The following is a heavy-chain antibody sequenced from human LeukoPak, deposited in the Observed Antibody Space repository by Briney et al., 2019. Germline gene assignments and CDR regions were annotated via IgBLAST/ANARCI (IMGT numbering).Heavy chain of an antibody. CDR2: ISGSVCST. CDR1: GFTFSRYA. D-gene: IGHD3-3*01. CDR3: AKSDYDFWSGYYTGIPFFDY. J-gene: IGHJ4*02. Sequence: GGSLRLSRADPGFTFSRYAISWVGQAPGSRLEWFSAISGSVCSTYYADSVKGRFTISRDNSKNTLYLQMNSLRAEDTAVYYCAKSDYDFWSGYYTGIPFFDYWGQGTLVTVSS. V-gene: IGHV3-23*01.